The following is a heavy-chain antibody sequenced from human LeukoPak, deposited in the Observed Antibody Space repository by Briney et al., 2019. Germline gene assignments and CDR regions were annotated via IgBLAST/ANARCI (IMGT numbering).Heavy chain of an antibody. CDR3: ARIPYSSSWYYFDY. J-gene: IGHJ4*02. V-gene: IGHV3-48*03. D-gene: IGHD6-13*01. Sequence: PGGSLRLSCAASGFTFSSYEMNWVRQAPGKELEWVSYISSSGSTIYYADSVKGRFTISRDNAKNSLYLQTNSLRAEDTAVYYCARIPYSSSWYYFDYWGQGTLVTVSS. CDR1: GFTFSSYE. CDR2: ISSSGSTI.